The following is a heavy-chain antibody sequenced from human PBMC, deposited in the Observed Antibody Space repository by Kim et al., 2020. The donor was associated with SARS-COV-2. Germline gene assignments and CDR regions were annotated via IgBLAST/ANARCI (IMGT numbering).Heavy chain of an antibody. CDR1: GGTFSSYA. CDR3: AREDGNIGYTGYYFDY. Sequence: SVKVSCKASGGTFSSYAISWVRQAPGQGLEWMGRIIPIFGIANYAQKFQGRVTITADKSTSTAYMELSSLRSEDTAVYYCAREDGNIGYTGYYFDYWGQGTLVTVSS. D-gene: IGHD3-9*01. CDR2: IIPIFGIA. J-gene: IGHJ4*02. V-gene: IGHV1-69*04.